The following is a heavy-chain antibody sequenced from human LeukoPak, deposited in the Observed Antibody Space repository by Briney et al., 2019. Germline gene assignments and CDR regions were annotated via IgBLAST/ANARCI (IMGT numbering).Heavy chain of an antibody. CDR2: ISAYNGNT. V-gene: IGHV1-18*01. CDR1: GYTFTSYG. CDR3: ATSYGSFFGYQPLLCCY. D-gene: IGHD2-2*01. J-gene: IGHJ4*02. Sequence: ASVKVSCKASGYTFTSYGISWVRQAPGQGLEWMGWISAYNGNTNYAQKLQGRVTMTTDTSTSTAYMELRSLRSDDTAVYYCATSYGSFFGYQPLLCCYWGQGTLVTVSS.